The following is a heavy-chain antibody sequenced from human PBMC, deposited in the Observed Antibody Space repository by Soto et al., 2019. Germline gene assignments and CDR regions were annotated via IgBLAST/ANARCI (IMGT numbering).Heavy chain of an antibody. D-gene: IGHD6-19*01. CDR1: GGSISSYY. V-gene: IGHV4-59*01. J-gene: IGHJ4*02. CDR3: ASERGSGWYLFDY. CDR2: IYYSGST. Sequence: QVQLQESGPGLVKPSETLSLTCTVSGGSISSYYWSWIRQPPGKGLEWIGYIYYSGSTNYNPSLKSRVTISVDTYKNQFSLKLSSVTAADTAVYYCASERGSGWYLFDYWGQGTLVTVSS.